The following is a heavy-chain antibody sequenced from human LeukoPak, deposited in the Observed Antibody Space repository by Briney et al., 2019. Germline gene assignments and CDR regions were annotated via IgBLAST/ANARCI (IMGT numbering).Heavy chain of an antibody. CDR3: ARDFSSVLGSNWYRPFDY. J-gene: IGHJ4*02. V-gene: IGHV1-18*01. D-gene: IGHD6-13*01. CDR1: GYTFTSYG. Sequence: GASVKVSCKASGYTFTSYGISWVRQAPGQGLEWMGWISAYNGNTNYEQKYQGRVTMTTDTSTSTAYMELRSLTSDDTAVYFCARDFSSVLGSNWYRPFDYWSQGTLVTVSS. CDR2: ISAYNGNT.